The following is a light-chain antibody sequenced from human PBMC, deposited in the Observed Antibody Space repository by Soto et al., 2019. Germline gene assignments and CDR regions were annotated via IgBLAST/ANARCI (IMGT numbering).Light chain of an antibody. CDR1: VSNIGAGYD. V-gene: IGLV1-40*01. CDR2: DNT. Sequence: QSLLTQPPSLSAAPGQRVPISCTGSVSNIGAGYDVHWYQQLPGTAPKLLIYDNTNRPSGVPDRFSGSKSGTSASLVITGLQAEDEADFYCQSYDSSLSGFVYGTGTKVNVL. J-gene: IGLJ1*01. CDR3: QSYDSSLSGFV.